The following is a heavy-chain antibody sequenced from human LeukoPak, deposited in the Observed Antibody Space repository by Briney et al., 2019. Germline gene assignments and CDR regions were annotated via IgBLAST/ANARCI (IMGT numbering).Heavy chain of an antibody. CDR1: GFTFSSYA. V-gene: IGHV3-30*18. Sequence: PGGSLRLSCGASGFTFSSYAMQWVRQAPGKGLEWVAVISYDGSNEYYVDPVKGRFSISRDNSMKTLYLQMNSLRAEDTAVYYCAKDLTPYLYGGSSADYWGQGTLVTVSS. J-gene: IGHJ4*02. D-gene: IGHD4-23*01. CDR3: AKDLTPYLYGGSSADY. CDR2: ISYDGSNE.